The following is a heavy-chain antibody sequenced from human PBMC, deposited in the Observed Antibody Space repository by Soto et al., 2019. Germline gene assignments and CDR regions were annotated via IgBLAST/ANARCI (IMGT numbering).Heavy chain of an antibody. Sequence: GGSPRLACVAYGIPFGIRAMSLVRQSPGEGLEWVSTITDTGGDAKYADSVRGRFTISRDNSKKTLYLQMSSLRADDSAVYFCARGSKDSYTCGRIFDFWGRGNRVT. CDR1: GIPFGIRA. CDR2: ITDTGGDA. CDR3: ARGSKDSYTCGRIFDF. D-gene: IGHD2-15*01. V-gene: IGHV3-23*01. J-gene: IGHJ4*02.